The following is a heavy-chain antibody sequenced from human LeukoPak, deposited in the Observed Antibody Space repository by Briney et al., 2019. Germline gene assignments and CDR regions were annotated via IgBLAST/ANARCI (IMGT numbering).Heavy chain of an antibody. Sequence: PGGSLRLSCAASGFTVSSNYMSWVRQAPGKGLEWVAVIYSGGSTYHADSVKGRFTISRDNSKNTLYLQKNSLKAEDMAVYYCARASGSYNYYGLDVWGQGTTVTVSS. CDR1: GFTVSSNY. D-gene: IGHD3-10*01. CDR3: ARASGSYNYYGLDV. J-gene: IGHJ6*02. CDR2: IYSGGST. V-gene: IGHV3-66*01.